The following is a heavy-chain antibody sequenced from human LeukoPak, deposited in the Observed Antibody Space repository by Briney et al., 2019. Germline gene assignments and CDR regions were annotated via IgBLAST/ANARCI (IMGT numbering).Heavy chain of an antibody. CDR2: ISYDGSNK. J-gene: IGHJ4*02. D-gene: IGHD3-3*01. CDR1: GFTFSSYP. V-gene: IGHV3-30*04. Sequence: QPGRSLRLSCAASGFTFSSYPMHWVRQAPGKGLEWVAVISYDGSNKYYADSVKGRFTISRDNSKNTLYLQMNSLRAEDTAVYYCARGPRGTIFGVVTLYYFDYWGQGTLVTVSS. CDR3: ARGPRGTIFGVVTLYYFDY.